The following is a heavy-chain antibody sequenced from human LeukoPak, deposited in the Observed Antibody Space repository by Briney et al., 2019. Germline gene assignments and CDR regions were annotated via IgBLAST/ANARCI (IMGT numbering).Heavy chain of an antibody. D-gene: IGHD2-15*01. Sequence: ASVKVSCKASGGTFSSYAISWVRQAPGQGLEWMGGTIPIFGTANYAQKFQGRVTITADESTSTAYMELSSLRSEDTAVYYCARVAYLGYCSGGSCISWFDPWGQGTLVTVSS. J-gene: IGHJ5*02. CDR1: GGTFSSYA. CDR3: ARVAYLGYCSGGSCISWFDP. V-gene: IGHV1-69*13. CDR2: TIPIFGTA.